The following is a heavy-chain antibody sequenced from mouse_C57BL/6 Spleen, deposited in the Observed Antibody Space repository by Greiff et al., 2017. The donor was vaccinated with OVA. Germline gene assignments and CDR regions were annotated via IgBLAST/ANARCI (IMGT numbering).Heavy chain of an antibody. CDR2: IYPRSGNT. J-gene: IGHJ4*01. Sequence: QVQLQQSGAELARPGASVKLSCKASGYTFTSYGISWVKQRTGQGLEWIGEIYPRSGNTYYNEKFKGKATLTADKSSSTAYMELRSLTSEDSAVYFCARSSTVVARDAMDYWGQGTSVTVSS. CDR1: GYTFTSYG. CDR3: ARSSTVVARDAMDY. V-gene: IGHV1-81*01. D-gene: IGHD1-1*01.